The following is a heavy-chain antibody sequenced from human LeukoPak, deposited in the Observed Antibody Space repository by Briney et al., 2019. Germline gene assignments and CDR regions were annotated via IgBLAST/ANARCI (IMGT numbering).Heavy chain of an antibody. CDR1: GGSFSNYY. CDR2: IHYVGTT. Sequence: SETLSLTCTVSGGSFSNYYWSWVRQSPGKGLEWIGYIHYVGTTNYNPSLKGRVTMSLDTPKNQFSLNLFSVTAANTAIYYCARTTTTPYYSYFYMDVWGKGTTVTVSS. CDR3: ARTTTTPYYSYFYMDV. V-gene: IGHV4-59*01. J-gene: IGHJ6*03. D-gene: IGHD1-1*01.